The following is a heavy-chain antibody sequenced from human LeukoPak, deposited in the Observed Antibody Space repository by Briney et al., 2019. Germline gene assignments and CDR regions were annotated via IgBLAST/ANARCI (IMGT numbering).Heavy chain of an antibody. CDR1: GGSISSYY. CDR2: IYYSGST. CDR3: ARQSPQDWYFDL. V-gene: IGHV4-59*08. Sequence: PSETLSLTCTVSGGSISSYYWSWIRQPPGKGLEWIGYIYYSGSTNYNPSLKSRVTISVDTSKNQFSLKLSSVTAADTAVYYCARQSPQDWYFDLWGRGTLVTVSS. J-gene: IGHJ2*01.